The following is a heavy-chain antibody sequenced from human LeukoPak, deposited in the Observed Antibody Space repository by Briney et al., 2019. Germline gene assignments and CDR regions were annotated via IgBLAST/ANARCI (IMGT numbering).Heavy chain of an antibody. D-gene: IGHD7-27*01. CDR3: VTERSGAFEN. V-gene: IGHV3-15*01. Sequence: PGGSLRLYCAVSGFNVIDAWMNWVRQDPGKGLEWVALLKSKTNGGTTDYASPVKDRFTISRDDSKNILYLQMNSLKIEDTAMYYRVTERSGAFENWGQGTLVTVSS. J-gene: IGHJ4*02. CDR2: LKSKTNGGTT. CDR1: GFNVIDAW.